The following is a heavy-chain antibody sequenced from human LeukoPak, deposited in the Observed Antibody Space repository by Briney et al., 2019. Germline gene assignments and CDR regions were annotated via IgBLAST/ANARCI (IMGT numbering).Heavy chain of an antibody. D-gene: IGHD3-16*01. Sequence: ASVKVSCKVSGYTLTELSMHWVRQAPGQGLEWMGWISAYNGNTNYAQKLQGRVTMTTDTSTSTAYMELRSLRSDDTAVYYCARGAGEGAFDIWGQGTMVTVSS. CDR2: ISAYNGNT. J-gene: IGHJ3*02. V-gene: IGHV1-18*01. CDR1: GYTLTELS. CDR3: ARGAGEGAFDI.